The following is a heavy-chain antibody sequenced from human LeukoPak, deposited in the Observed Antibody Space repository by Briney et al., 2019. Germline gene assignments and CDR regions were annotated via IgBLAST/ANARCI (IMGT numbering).Heavy chain of an antibody. CDR2: ISWNSGSI. J-gene: IGHJ3*02. V-gene: IGHV3-9*03. Sequence: GGSLRLSCAASGFTLDDYAMHWVRQAPGKGLEWVSGISWNSGSIGYADSVKGRFTISRDNAKNSLYLQMNSLRAEDMALYYCAKGATISGGIEGPFDIWGQGTMVTVSS. D-gene: IGHD5-24*01. CDR3: AKGATISGGIEGPFDI. CDR1: GFTLDDYA.